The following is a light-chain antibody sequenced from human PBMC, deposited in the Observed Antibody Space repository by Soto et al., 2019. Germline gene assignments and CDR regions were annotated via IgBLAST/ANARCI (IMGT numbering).Light chain of an antibody. V-gene: IGLV2-14*03. CDR1: SSDVGGYNY. CDR2: DVS. Sequence: QSALTQPASVSGSPGQSITISCTGTSSDVGGYNYLSWYQHHPGKAPKLMIYDVSDRPSGVSNRFSGSKSGNTASLTISGFQTEDEADYYCSSYTSSSTRVFGTGTKLTVL. J-gene: IGLJ1*01. CDR3: SSYTSSSTRV.